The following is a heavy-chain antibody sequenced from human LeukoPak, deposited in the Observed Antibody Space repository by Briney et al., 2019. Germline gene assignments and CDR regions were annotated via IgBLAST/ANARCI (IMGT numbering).Heavy chain of an antibody. V-gene: IGHV3-30*02. CDR3: AKDEALWFGELYY. Sequence: QAGGSLRLSCAASGFTFSSYGMHWVRQAPGKGLEWVAFIRYDGSNKYYADSVKGRFTISRDNSKNTLYLQMNSLRAEDTAVYYCAKDEALWFGELYYWGQGTLVTVSS. CDR1: GFTFSSYG. J-gene: IGHJ4*02. CDR2: IRYDGSNK. D-gene: IGHD3-10*01.